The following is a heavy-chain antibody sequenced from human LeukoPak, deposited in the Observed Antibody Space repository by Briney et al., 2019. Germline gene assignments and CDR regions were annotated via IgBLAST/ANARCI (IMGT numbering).Heavy chain of an antibody. CDR1: GGSISSYY. CDR3: ASQISGSYLPRFDY. V-gene: IGHV4-59*01. D-gene: IGHD1-26*01. J-gene: IGHJ4*02. Sequence: PSETLSFTCTVSGGSISSYYWSWIRQPPGKGLEWIGYIYYSGSTNYNPSLKSRVTISVDTSKNQFSLKLSSVTAADTAVYYCASQISGSYLPRFDYWGQGTLVTVSS. CDR2: IYYSGST.